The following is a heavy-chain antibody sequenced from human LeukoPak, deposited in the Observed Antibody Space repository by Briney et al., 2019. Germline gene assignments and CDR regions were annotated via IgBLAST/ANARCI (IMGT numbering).Heavy chain of an antibody. CDR2: IYTSGST. CDR3: ARAPLFYYDSSGFLNQDY. CDR1: GGSISSGSYY. V-gene: IGHV4-61*02. D-gene: IGHD3-22*01. J-gene: IGHJ4*02. Sequence: PSQTLSLTCTVSGGSISSGSYYWSWIRQPAGKGLEWIGRIYTSGSTNYNPSLKSRVTISVDTSKNQFSLKLSSVTAADTAVYYCARAPLFYYDSSGFLNQDYWGQGTLVTVSS.